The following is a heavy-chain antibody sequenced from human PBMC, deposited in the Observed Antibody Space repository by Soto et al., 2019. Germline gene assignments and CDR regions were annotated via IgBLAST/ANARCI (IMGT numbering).Heavy chain of an antibody. CDR1: GFTFNIYA. Sequence: PGESLKISCSASGFTFNIYAMHWVRQAPGKGLEYVSSISTNGGNTDYADSVKGRFTISRDNSKNTVYLQMSSLRAEDTAVYYCVKGGYYYDSSGYYPFDYWGRGTLVTVSS. CDR3: VKGGYYYDSSGYYPFDY. CDR2: ISTNGGNT. D-gene: IGHD3-22*01. J-gene: IGHJ4*02. V-gene: IGHV3-64D*06.